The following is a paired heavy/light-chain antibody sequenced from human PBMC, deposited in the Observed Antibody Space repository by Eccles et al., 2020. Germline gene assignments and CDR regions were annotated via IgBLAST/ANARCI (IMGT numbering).Heavy chain of an antibody. Sequence: QLQLQESGPGLVKPSETLSLTCTVSGGSISSSSYYWGWIRQPPGKGLEWIGSIYYSGSTYYNPSLKSRVTISVDTSKNQFSLKLSSVTAADTAVYYCARARGYRYYFDYWGQGTLVTVSS. CDR2: IYYSGST. J-gene: IGHJ4*02. CDR3: ARARGYRYYFDY. V-gene: IGHV4-39*07. D-gene: IGHD5-18*01. CDR1: GGSISSSSYY.
Light chain of an antibody. J-gene: IGKJ2*01. CDR2: GAS. CDR3: QQYGSSPQT. CDR1: QSVSSSY. V-gene: IGKV3-20*01. Sequence: EIVLTQSPGTLSLSPGERATLSCRASQSVSSSYLAWYQQKPGQAPRLLIYGASSRATGIPDRFSGSGSGTDFTLTISRLEPEDFAVYYCQQYGSSPQTFGQGTKLEIK.